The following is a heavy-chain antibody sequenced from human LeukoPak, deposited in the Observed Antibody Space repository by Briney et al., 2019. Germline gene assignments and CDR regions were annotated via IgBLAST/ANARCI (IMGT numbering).Heavy chain of an antibody. CDR3: AREDILTGIDDY. CDR2: IYYSGST. V-gene: IGHV4-30-4*01. D-gene: IGHD3-9*01. J-gene: IGHJ4*02. Sequence: PSQTLSLTCTVSGGSISSGDYYWSWIRQPPGKGLEWIGYIYYSGSTYYNPSLKSRVTISVDTSKNQFSLKLSSVTVADTAVYYCAREDILTGIDDYWGQGTLVTVSS. CDR1: GGSISSGDYY.